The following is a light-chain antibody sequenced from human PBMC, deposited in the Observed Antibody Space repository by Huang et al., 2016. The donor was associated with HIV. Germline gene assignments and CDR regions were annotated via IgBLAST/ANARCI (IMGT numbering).Light chain of an antibody. CDR1: QGSSNY. Sequence: DIQMTQSPSSLSASVGDRVTITCRASQGSSNYLDWYQQKPGKVPKLLIYAASTLQSGVPSRFSGSGSGTDFTLTISSLQPEDVATYYCQKCNSAPFTFGPGTKVDIK. CDR2: AAS. V-gene: IGKV1-27*01. CDR3: QKCNSAPFT. J-gene: IGKJ3*01.